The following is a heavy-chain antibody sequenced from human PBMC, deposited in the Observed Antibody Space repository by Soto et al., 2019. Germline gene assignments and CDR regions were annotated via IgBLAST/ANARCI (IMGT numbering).Heavy chain of an antibody. J-gene: IGHJ3*02. CDR1: GGTFSSYA. CDR2: IIPIFGTA. V-gene: IGHV1-69*13. CDR3: ARIFSSTSCYQYQHAFDI. Sequence: SVKVSCKASGGTFSSYAISWVRQAPGQGLEWMGGIIPIFGTANYAQKFQGRVTITADESTSTAYMELSSLRSEDTAVYYCARIFSSTSCYQYQHAFDIWGQGTMVT. D-gene: IGHD2-2*01.